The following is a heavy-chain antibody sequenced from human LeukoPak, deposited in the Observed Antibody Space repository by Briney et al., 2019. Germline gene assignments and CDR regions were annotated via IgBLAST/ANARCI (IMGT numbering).Heavy chain of an antibody. CDR2: IKQDGSEK. Sequence: GGSLRLSCAASGFTLSSYWMSWVRQAPGKGLEWVANIKQDGSEKYYVDSVKGRFTISRDNAKNSLYLQMNSLRAEDTAVYYCARGYYYDSSGYYYRLKNYYFDYWGQGTLVTVSS. J-gene: IGHJ4*02. D-gene: IGHD3-22*01. V-gene: IGHV3-7*01. CDR3: ARGYYYDSSGYYYRLKNYYFDY. CDR1: GFTLSSYW.